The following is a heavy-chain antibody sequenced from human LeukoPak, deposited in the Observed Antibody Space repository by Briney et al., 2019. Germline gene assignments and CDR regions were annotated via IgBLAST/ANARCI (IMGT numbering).Heavy chain of an antibody. D-gene: IGHD3-16*02. CDR2: IYTSGST. Sequence: PSQTLSLTCTVSGGSISSGSYYWSWIRQPAGKGLEWIGRIYTSGSTNYNPSLKSRVTISVDTSKNQFSLKLSSVPAADPAVYYCAREGPGSEPYDYVWGSYRRGGPFDYWGQGTLVTVSS. V-gene: IGHV4-61*02. CDR1: GGSISSGSYY. CDR3: AREGPGSEPYDYVWGSYRRGGPFDY. J-gene: IGHJ4*02.